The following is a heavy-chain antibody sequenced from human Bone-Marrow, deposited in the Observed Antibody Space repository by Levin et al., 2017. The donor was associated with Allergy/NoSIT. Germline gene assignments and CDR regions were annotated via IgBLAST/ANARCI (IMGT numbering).Heavy chain of an antibody. CDR2: ISGSGENI. CDR3: SRDPRPLDY. J-gene: IGHJ4*02. CDR1: GFTFSDYY. Sequence: PGESLKISCAASGFTFSDYYMTWIRQTPGKGLECVSYISGSGENIKYADSVKGRFTISRDNAKNSLYLQMNSLRAEDTAVYYCSRDPRPLDYWGQGTLVTVSS. V-gene: IGHV3-11*01.